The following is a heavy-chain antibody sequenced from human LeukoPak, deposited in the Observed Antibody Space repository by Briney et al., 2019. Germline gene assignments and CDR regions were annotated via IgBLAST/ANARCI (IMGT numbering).Heavy chain of an antibody. CDR2: ISGSGGST. V-gene: IGHV3-23*01. CDR1: GFTFSSYA. D-gene: IGHD1-26*01. CDR3: AKPWASSGSYYFDY. Sequence: SGGSLRLSCAASGFTFSSYAMSWVRQAPGKGLEWVSAISGSGGSTYYADSVKGRFTISRDNSKNTLYLQINSLRAEDTAVYYCAKPWASSGSYYFDYWGQGTLVTVSS. J-gene: IGHJ4*02.